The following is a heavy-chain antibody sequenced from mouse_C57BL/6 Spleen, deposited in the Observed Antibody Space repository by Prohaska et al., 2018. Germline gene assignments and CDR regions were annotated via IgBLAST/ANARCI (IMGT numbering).Heavy chain of an antibody. V-gene: IGHV1-5*01. D-gene: IGHD1-1*01. CDR3: TNFIPYYYAMDY. CDR1: GYTFTSYW. J-gene: IGHJ4*01. CDR2: IYPGNSDT. Sequence: EVQLQQSGTVLTRPGASVKMSCKTSGYTFTSYWMHWVKQRPGQGLEWIGAIYPGNSDTSYNQKFKGKAKLTAVTSASTAYMELSSLTNEDSAVYYCTNFIPYYYAMDYWGQGTSVTVSS.